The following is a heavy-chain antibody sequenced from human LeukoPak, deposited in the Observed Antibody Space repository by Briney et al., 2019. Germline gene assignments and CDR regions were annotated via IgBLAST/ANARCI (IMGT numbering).Heavy chain of an antibody. CDR2: IYPGDSDT. CDR1: GYNFGNNW. D-gene: IGHD1-26*01. J-gene: IGHJ4*02. CDR3: ARQSGRYSGSYDY. Sequence: GESLKISCKGSGYNFGNNWIAWVRQMPGKGLEWMGIIYPGDSDTKYSPSFQGQVTIAADKSISTAYLQWRSLKASDTAMYYCARQSGRYSGSYDYWGQGTLVTVSS. V-gene: IGHV5-51*01.